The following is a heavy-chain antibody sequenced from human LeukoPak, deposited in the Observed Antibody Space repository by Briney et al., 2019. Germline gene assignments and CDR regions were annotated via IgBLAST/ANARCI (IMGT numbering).Heavy chain of an antibody. CDR2: INHSGST. CDR3: ARVRAAGSFDM. CDR1: RGSFSGYY. Sequence: PSETLSLTCAVYRGSFSGYYWTSIRQPPGKGLECIGEINHSGSTNYNPSLKSRVTISVDTSRHQFSLILTPVTAADTAVYFGARVRAAGSFDMWGQGTMVTVS. J-gene: IGHJ3*02. V-gene: IGHV4-34*01.